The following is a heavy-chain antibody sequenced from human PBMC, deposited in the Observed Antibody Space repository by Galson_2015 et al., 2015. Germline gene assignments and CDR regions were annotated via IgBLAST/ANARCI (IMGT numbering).Heavy chain of an antibody. D-gene: IGHD1-26*01. CDR2: ISYDGSNK. CDR3: ATDGSSSDY. Sequence: SLRLSCAASGFTFSSYGMHWVRQAPGKGLEWVAVISYDGSNKYYADSVKGRFTISRDNSKNTLYLQMNSLRAEDTAVYYCATDGSSSDYWGQRTLLTVSS. V-gene: IGHV3-30*03. CDR1: GFTFSSYG. J-gene: IGHJ4*02.